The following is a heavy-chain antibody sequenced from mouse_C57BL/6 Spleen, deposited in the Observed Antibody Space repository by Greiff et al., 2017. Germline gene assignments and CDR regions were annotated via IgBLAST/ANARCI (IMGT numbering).Heavy chain of an antibody. D-gene: IGHD2-4*01. CDR1: GFNIKDYY. Sequence: VQLQQSGAELVKPGASVKLSCTASGFNIKDYYMHWVKQRTEQGLEWIGRIDPEDGETKYAPKFPGKATITADTSSNTAYLQLSSLTSEDTAVYYCARSPIYYDYPSYGGQGTTRTVAS. CDR3: ARSPIYYDYPSY. J-gene: IGHJ2*01. V-gene: IGHV14-2*01. CDR2: IDPEDGET.